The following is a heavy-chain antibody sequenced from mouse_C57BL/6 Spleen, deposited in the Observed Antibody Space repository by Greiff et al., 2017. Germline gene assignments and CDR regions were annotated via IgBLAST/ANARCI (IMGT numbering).Heavy chain of an antibody. Sequence: EVKLEESGPGLVKPSQTVFLTCTVTGISITTGNYRWSWIRQFPGNKLEWIGYIYYSGTITYNPSLTSRTTITRDTPKNQFFLEMNSLTAEDTATYYCARYYDYYYAMDYWGQGTSVTVSS. J-gene: IGHJ4*01. CDR3: ARYYDYYYAMDY. CDR1: GISITTGNYR. CDR2: IYYSGTI. V-gene: IGHV3-5*01. D-gene: IGHD2-4*01.